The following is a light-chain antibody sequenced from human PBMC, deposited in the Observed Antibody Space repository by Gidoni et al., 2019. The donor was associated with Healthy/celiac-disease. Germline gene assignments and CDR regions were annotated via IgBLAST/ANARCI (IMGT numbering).Light chain of an antibody. Sequence: QSVLTQPPSASGTPGQRVTISCSGSSSNIGSNTVNWYQQLPGTAPKLLIYSNKQRPSGVPDRFSGSKSGTPASLAISGLQSEDEADYYCAAWDDSLNGYYVFGTGTKVTVL. CDR2: SNK. V-gene: IGLV1-44*01. CDR3: AAWDDSLNGYYV. J-gene: IGLJ1*01. CDR1: SSNIGSNT.